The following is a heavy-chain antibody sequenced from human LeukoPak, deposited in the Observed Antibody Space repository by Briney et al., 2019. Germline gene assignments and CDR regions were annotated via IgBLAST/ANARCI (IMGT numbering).Heavy chain of an antibody. CDR2: IIPIFGTA. CDR3: ARDLMEYSSSSNWFDP. J-gene: IGHJ5*02. CDR1: GGTFSSYA. D-gene: IGHD6-6*01. Sequence: GASVKVSCKASGGTFSSYAISWVRQAPGQGLEWMGGIIPIFGTANYAQKFQGRVTITADKSTSTAYMERSSLRSEDTAVYYCARDLMEYSSSSNWFDPWGQGTLVTVSS. V-gene: IGHV1-69*06.